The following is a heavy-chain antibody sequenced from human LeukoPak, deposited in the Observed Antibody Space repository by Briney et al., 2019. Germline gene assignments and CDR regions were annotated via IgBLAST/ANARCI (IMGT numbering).Heavy chain of an antibody. CDR1: GFTFSSYS. V-gene: IGHV3-21*01. CDR3: ARSDYVWGSYRYPYYFDY. D-gene: IGHD3-16*02. J-gene: IGHJ4*02. CDR2: ISSSSSYI. Sequence: GGSLRPSCAASGFTFSSYSMNWVRQAPGKGLEWVSSISSSSSYIYYADSVKGRFTISRDNAKNSLYLQMNSLRAEDTAVYYCARSDYVWGSYRYPYYFDYWGQGTLVTVSS.